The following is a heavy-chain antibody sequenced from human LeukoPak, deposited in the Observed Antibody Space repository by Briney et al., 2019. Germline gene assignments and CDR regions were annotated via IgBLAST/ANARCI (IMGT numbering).Heavy chain of an antibody. CDR2: IYYSGST. J-gene: IGHJ5*02. V-gene: IGHV4-39*07. D-gene: IGHD6-19*01. CDR1: GGSISSSSYY. CDR3: ARGSKSSGWYLVYDHWFDP. Sequence: SETLSLTCTVSGGSISSSSYYWGWIRQPPGKGMEWIGSIYYSGSTYYNPSLKSRVTISVDTSKNQFSLKLSSVTAADTAVYYCARGSKSSGWYLVYDHWFDPWGQGTLVTVSS.